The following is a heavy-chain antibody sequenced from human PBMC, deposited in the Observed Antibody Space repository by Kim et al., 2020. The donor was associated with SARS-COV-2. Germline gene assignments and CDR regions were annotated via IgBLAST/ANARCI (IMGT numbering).Heavy chain of an antibody. CDR1: GGSISSSNW. CDR2: IYHSGST. Sequence: SETLSLTCAVSGGSISSSNWWSWVRQPPGKGLEWIGEIYHSGSTNYNPSFKSRVTISVDKSKNQFSLKLSSVTAADTAVYYCARDNHDNGDYYYYMDVWGKGTTVTVSS. D-gene: IGHD4-17*01. J-gene: IGHJ6*03. V-gene: IGHV4-4*02. CDR3: ARDNHDNGDYYYYMDV.